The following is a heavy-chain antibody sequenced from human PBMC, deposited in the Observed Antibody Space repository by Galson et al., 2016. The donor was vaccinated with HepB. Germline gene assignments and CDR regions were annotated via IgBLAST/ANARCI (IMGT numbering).Heavy chain of an antibody. CDR2: ITPEGSDT. CDR3: AKDRGIGYSYGYSSEYYGMDV. J-gene: IGHJ6*02. CDR1: GFTFSSYG. V-gene: IGHV3-30*18. D-gene: IGHD5-18*01. Sequence: SLRLSCAASGFTFSSYGMHWVRQAPGKGLDWVALITPEGSDTYYADAVKGRFTISRVNSKNTLYLQMDRLRVEDTAVYYCAKDRGIGYSYGYSSEYYGMDVWGPGTTVTVSS.